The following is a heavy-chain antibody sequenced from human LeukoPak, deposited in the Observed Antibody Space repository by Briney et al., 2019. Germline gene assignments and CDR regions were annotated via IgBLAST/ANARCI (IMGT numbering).Heavy chain of an antibody. Sequence: GGSLRLSCAASGFTFSSYGMRWVRQAPGKGLEWMAVISYDGANTYYADSVKGRFTISRDTSKNTRYLQMRSLRAEDTAVCYCAKEAQLLWFGESFDYWGQGTLVTVPS. V-gene: IGHV3-30*18. J-gene: IGHJ4*02. CDR3: AKEAQLLWFGESFDY. CDR2: ISYDGANT. D-gene: IGHD3-10*01. CDR1: GFTFSSYG.